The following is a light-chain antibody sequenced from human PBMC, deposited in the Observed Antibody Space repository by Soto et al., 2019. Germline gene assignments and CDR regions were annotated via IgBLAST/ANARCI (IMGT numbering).Light chain of an antibody. Sequence: QSALTQPPSASGSPGQSVTISCTGTSSDVGGYNYVSWYQQHPGKAPKLMIYEVSKRPSGVPDRFSGSKSGNTASLTVSGLQAEDEADYYCATWDDSLIGPVFGGGTKVTVL. CDR3: ATWDDSLIGPV. CDR2: EVS. V-gene: IGLV2-8*01. J-gene: IGLJ3*02. CDR1: SSDVGGYNY.